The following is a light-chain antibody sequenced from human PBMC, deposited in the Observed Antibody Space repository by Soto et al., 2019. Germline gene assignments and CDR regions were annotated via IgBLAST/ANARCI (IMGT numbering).Light chain of an antibody. CDR2: AAS. CDR3: QQSYSTPQT. J-gene: IGKJ1*01. CDR1: QSISSY. Sequence: DIQMTQSPSSLSASVGDRVTITCRASQSISSYLNWYQRKPGKAPKLLIYAASSLQSGVPSRFSGSGSGTDFTLTIRSLQFEDFATYYCQQSYSTPQTFGQGTKVDIK. V-gene: IGKV1-39*01.